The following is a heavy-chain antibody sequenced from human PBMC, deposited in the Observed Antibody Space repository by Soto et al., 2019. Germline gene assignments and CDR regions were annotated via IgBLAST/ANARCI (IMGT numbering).Heavy chain of an antibody. CDR2: INHSGST. CDR1: GGSFSGYY. V-gene: IGHV4-34*01. CDR3: ARGEDDYGDKGFSY. D-gene: IGHD4-17*01. Sequence: SETLSLTCAVYGGSFSGYYWSWIRQPPGKGLEWIGEINHSGSTNYNPSLKSRVTISVDTSKNQFSLKMSSVTAADTAVYYCARGEDDYGDKGFSYWGQGTLVTVSS. J-gene: IGHJ4*02.